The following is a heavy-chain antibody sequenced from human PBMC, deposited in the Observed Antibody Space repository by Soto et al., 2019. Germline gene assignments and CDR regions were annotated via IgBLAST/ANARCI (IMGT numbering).Heavy chain of an antibody. D-gene: IGHD7-27*01. V-gene: IGHV4-59*08. J-gene: IGHJ3*01. Sequence: QVQLQESGPGLVKPSETLSLSCTVSGGSITSYYWSWIRQPPGKGLEWIGYMYYSGTTNYNPSLNSPVTISVDTSKNQFSLKLNSVTAADTAVYYCARYALGRLDDAFDLWGQGAMVTVSS. CDR1: GGSITSYY. CDR2: MYYSGTT. CDR3: ARYALGRLDDAFDL.